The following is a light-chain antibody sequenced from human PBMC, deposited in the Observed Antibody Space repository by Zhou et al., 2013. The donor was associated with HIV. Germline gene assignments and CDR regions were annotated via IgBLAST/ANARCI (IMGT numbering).Light chain of an antibody. J-gene: IGKJ4*01. CDR2: KAS. CDR1: QPISKW. V-gene: IGKV1-5*03. CDR3: QQSYSTPRVT. Sequence: DIQMTQSPSTLSASLGDRVTITCRATQPISKWLAWYQQKPGKAPKLLIHKASILKNSVPSRFSGSGSGTEFTLTIISLQPEDFASYYCQQSYSTPRVTFGGGTKVEIK.